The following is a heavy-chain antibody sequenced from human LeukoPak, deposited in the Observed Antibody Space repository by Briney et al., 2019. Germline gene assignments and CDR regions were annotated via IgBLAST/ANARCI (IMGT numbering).Heavy chain of an antibody. Sequence: SETLSLTCTVSGGSVSSGNYYWSWIRQPPGKGLEWIGYIYYSGSANYNPSLKSRVTMSVDMSKNQFSLKLSSLTAADTAVYYCARDSAGLRYWGQGTLVTVSS. J-gene: IGHJ4*02. CDR1: GGSVSSGNYY. CDR2: IYYSGSA. V-gene: IGHV4-61*01. D-gene: IGHD6-13*01. CDR3: ARDSAGLRY.